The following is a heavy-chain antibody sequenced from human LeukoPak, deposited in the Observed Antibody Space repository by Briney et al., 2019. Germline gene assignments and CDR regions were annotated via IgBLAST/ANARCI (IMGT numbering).Heavy chain of an antibody. CDR3: ARDQLRTIVAQDY. J-gene: IGHJ4*02. CDR2: ISSSSSYI. Sequence: GGSLRLSCAASGFTFSSYSMNWVRQAPGKGLEWVSSISSSSSYIYYAVSVKGRFTISRDNAKNSLYLQMNSLRAEDTAAYYCARDQLRTIVAQDYWGQGTLVTVSS. V-gene: IGHV3-21*01. D-gene: IGHD5-12*01. CDR1: GFTFSSYS.